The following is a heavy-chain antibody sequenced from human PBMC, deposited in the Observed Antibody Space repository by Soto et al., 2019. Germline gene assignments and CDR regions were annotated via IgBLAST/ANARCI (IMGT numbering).Heavy chain of an antibody. D-gene: IGHD2-15*01. CDR1: GFTFTAYD. V-gene: IGHV3-23*01. CDR2: IIPSGDTT. CDR3: AVKGAANPFY. J-gene: IGHJ4*02. Sequence: XGSLILSCATSGFTFTAYDLTWVRPAPGKGLDWVSGIIPSGDTTYYADSVKGRFTISRDNSKTVLYLQMNSLRAEDTAVYYCAVKGAANPFYWGQGTLVTVSS.